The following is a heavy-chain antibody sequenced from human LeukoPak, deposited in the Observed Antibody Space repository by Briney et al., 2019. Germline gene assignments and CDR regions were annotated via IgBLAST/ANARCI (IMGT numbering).Heavy chain of an antibody. CDR2: IYHTGNT. J-gene: IGHJ3*02. D-gene: IGHD5-18*01. CDR3: ARSSWGVDTAFDI. Sequence: SETLSLTCAVSGASITSGDYSWNWMRQPPGKGLEWIGYIYHTGNTYYNPSLKSRVTISVDTSKNQFSLKLSSVTAADTAVYYCARSSWGVDTAFDIWGQGTMVTVSS. CDR1: GASITSGDYS. V-gene: IGHV4-30-2*01.